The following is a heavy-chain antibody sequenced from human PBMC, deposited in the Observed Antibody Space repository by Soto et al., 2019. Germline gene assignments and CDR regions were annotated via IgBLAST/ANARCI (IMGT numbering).Heavy chain of an antibody. Sequence: AAVKVSCKASGYSFTTYTISWVRQAPGQGLQWMGWISPYSGYTTYAQNLQGRVSTTTETSTTTAYLEVRSLRSDDTAVYYCASVRGSSLVVPGASDYWGQGTLVTVSS. CDR3: ASVRGSSLVVPGASDY. V-gene: IGHV1-18*04. CDR1: GYSFTTYT. CDR2: ISPYSGYT. D-gene: IGHD2-2*01. J-gene: IGHJ4*02.